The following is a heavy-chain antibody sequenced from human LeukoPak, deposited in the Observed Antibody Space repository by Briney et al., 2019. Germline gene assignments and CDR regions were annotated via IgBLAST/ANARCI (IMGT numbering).Heavy chain of an antibody. J-gene: IGHJ4*02. V-gene: IGHV1-8*03. CDR2: MNPNSGNT. Sequence: ASVKVSCKASGYTFTSYDINWVRQATGQGLEWMGWMNPNSGNTGYAQKFQGRVTITRNTSISTAYMELSSLRSEDTAVYYCARGSLWGLRLSYWGQGTLVTVSS. D-gene: IGHD5-12*01. CDR3: ARGSLWGLRLSY. CDR1: GYTFTSYD.